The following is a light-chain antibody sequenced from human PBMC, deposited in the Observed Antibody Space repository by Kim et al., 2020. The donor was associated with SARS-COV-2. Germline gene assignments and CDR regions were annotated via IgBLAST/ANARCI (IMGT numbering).Light chain of an antibody. V-gene: IGKV1-5*03. Sequence: DIQITQSPSTLSASVGDRVTITCRASQYISSWLAWYEQKPEKAPKLLIYKASILESGDPSRFSGSGAGTEFSLTISSLQPEDFATYYCKQNKTVPWTFGQGTKVDIK. CDR3: KQNKTVPWT. J-gene: IGKJ1*01. CDR2: KAS. CDR1: QYISSW.